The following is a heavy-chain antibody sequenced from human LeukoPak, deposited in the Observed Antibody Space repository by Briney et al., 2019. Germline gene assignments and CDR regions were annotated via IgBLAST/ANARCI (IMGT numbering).Heavy chain of an antibody. CDR1: GYTFTGYY. D-gene: IGHD2/OR15-2a*01. Sequence: ASVKVSCKASGYTFTGYYIHWVRQAPGQGPEWMGWISPDSGGTNYAQKFQGRVTVTGDTSSSTAYMELSGLRSDDTAVYYCARDSIRGVRLLDYWGQGTLVTVSS. V-gene: IGHV1-2*02. J-gene: IGHJ4*02. CDR2: ISPDSGGT. CDR3: ARDSIRGVRLLDY.